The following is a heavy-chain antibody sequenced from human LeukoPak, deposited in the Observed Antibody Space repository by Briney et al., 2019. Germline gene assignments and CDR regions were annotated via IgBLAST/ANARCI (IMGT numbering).Heavy chain of an antibody. CDR2: IGTAGDT. J-gene: IGHJ6*02. CDR1: GFTVSSNY. D-gene: IGHD1-26*01. CDR3: ARDRRDGAYYYYGMDV. V-gene: IGHV3-13*01. Sequence: PGGSLRLSCAASGFTVSSNYMSWVRQAPGKGLEWVSAIGTAGDTYYPGSVKGRFTISRENAKNSLYLQMNSLRAGDTAVYYCARDRRDGAYYYYGMDVWGQGTTVTVSS.